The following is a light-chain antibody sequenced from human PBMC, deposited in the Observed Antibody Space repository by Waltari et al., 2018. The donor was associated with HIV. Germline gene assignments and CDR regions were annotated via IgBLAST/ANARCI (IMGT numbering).Light chain of an antibody. CDR1: QSVSSN. V-gene: IGKV3-15*01. CDR3: QQYNNWPRT. J-gene: IGKJ1*01. CDR2: DAS. Sequence: EIVMTQSPATLSVSPGERATLSCRASQSVSSNLAWYQQKPGQAPRLLIMDASTRATGIPARFSGSGSGTEFTLTISSLQSEDFAVYYCQQYNNWPRTFGQGTKVEIK.